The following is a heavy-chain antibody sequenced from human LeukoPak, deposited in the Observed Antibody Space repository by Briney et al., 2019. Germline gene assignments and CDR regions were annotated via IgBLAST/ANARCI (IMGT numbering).Heavy chain of an antibody. CDR3: ARDLVTVTKGFDI. CDR2: ISYIGST. J-gene: IGHJ3*02. V-gene: IGHV4-59*11. D-gene: IGHD4-17*01. Sequence: SDTLSLTCAVSNDSFSSHYWTWIRQPPGKGLEWIGYISYIGSTNYNPSLKSRVTISIDTSKNEFSLKLTSVTAADTAVYYCARDLVTVTKGFDIWGQGTMVTVSS. CDR1: NDSFSSHY.